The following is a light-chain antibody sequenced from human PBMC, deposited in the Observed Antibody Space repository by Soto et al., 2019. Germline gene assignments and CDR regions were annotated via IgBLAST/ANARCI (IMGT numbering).Light chain of an antibody. CDR1: QSITDR. CDR3: QQYYCFST. Sequence: DIQMTQSPFTLSASVGDRVTITCRASQSITDRLAWYQQKPGKAPKLLIYQASTLESGVPSRFSGSGSGTEFTLTISSLQPDDFATFYCQQYYCFSTFGPGTKVEVK. CDR2: QAS. J-gene: IGKJ1*01. V-gene: IGKV1-5*03.